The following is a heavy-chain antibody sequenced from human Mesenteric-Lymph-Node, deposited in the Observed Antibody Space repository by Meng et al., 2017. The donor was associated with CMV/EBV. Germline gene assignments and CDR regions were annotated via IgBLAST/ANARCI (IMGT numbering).Heavy chain of an antibody. J-gene: IGHJ5*02. CDR3: ARGRSCVNGVCYDDHNYFGP. Sequence: MTNFYWSWIRQPPGKGLEWVDSVFHTGDTKYNSSLKTRLTLSVDTSRQQVSLRLVSLNNADTATYYCARGRSCVNGVCYDDHNYFGPWGQGTLVTVSS. D-gene: IGHD2-8*01. CDR1: MTNFY. V-gene: IGHV4-59*01. CDR2: VFHTGDT.